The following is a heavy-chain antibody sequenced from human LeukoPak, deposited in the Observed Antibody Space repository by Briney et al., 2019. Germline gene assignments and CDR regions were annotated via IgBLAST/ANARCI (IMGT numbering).Heavy chain of an antibody. CDR2: IHPRGGDT. D-gene: IGHD2-15*01. V-gene: IGHV1-2*02. J-gene: IGHJ5*02. CDR3: ARAVDATGVSWFDP. Sequence: ASVKVSCKTSGYSFTAFYIHWVRQAPGQGLEWMGWIHPRGGDTTYAQKFQGRVTMTRDPSTSTAYLDLSSLRSDDTAVYYCARAVDATGVSWFDPWGQGTLVTVSS. CDR1: GYSFTAFY.